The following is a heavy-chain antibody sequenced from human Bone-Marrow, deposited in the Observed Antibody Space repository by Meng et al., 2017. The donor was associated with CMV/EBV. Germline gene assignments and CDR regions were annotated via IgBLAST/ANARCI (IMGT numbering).Heavy chain of an antibody. CDR2: IYPGDSDT. J-gene: IGHJ6*01. CDR1: GYSFTSYW. V-gene: IGHV5-51*01. D-gene: IGHD2-2*01. CDR3: ARQGCSSTSCYSAPDYYYYYGMDV. Sequence: QVSCKGSGYSFTSYWIGWVRQMPGKGLEWMGIIYPGDSDTRYSPSFQGQVTISADKSISTAYLKWNSLKASDTAMYYCARQGCSSTSCYSAPDYYYYYGMDVWGQGTTVTVSS.